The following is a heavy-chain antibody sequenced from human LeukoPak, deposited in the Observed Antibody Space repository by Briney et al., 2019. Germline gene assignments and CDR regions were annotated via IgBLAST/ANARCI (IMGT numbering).Heavy chain of an antibody. J-gene: IGHJ4*02. Sequence: ASVKVSCKASGYTFTSYYMHWVRQVPGQGLEWMGIINPSGGSTSYAQKFQGRVTMTRDTSTSTVYMELSSLRSEDTAVYYCARGALIAAAGSGFDYWGQGTLVTVSS. CDR2: INPSGGST. CDR1: GYTFTSYY. CDR3: ARGALIAAAGSGFDY. V-gene: IGHV1-46*01. D-gene: IGHD6-13*01.